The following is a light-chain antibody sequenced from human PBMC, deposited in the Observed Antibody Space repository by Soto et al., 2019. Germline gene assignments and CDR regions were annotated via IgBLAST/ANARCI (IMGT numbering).Light chain of an antibody. CDR3: QSYDSSLRGWV. V-gene: IGLV1-40*01. CDR1: SSNIGAGYD. CDR2: GNS. Sequence: QSVLTQPPSVCGAPGQRVTICCTESSSNIGAGYDVHWYQQLPGTAPKLLIYGNSNRPSGVPDRFSGSKSGTSASLAITGVQAEDEADYYCQSYDSSLRGWVFCAGTKLTVL. J-gene: IGLJ3*02.